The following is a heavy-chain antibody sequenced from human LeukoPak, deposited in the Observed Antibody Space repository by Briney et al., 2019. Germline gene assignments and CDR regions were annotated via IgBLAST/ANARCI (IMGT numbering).Heavy chain of an antibody. V-gene: IGHV4-39*07. J-gene: IGHJ4*02. CDR1: GGSISSSSYY. CDR2: IYYSGST. Sequence: SETLSLTCTVSGGSISSSSYYWGWIRQPPGKGLEWIGSIYYSGSTYYNPSLKSRVTISVDTSKNQFSLKLSSVTAADTVVYYCARADGIATKYYFDYWGQGTLVTVSS. D-gene: IGHD6-13*01. CDR3: ARADGIATKYYFDY.